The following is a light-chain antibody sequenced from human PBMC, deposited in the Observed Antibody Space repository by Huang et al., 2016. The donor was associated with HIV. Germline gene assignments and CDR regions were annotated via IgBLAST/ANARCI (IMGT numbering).Light chain of an antibody. CDR1: QSVSSN. CDR3: QQYNTWQT. CDR2: GAS. V-gene: IGKV3-15*01. Sequence: EIVMTQSPATLSVPPGERATLSCRASQSVSSNLAWYQQKPGQAPRFLIYGASTRATGRPARFSGSGSGTEFTLTISSLQSEDSAVYYCQQYNTWQTFGQGTKVEIK. J-gene: IGKJ1*01.